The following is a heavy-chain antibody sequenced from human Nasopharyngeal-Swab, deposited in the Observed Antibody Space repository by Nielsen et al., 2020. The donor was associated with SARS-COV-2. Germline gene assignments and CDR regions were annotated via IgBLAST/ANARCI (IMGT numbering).Heavy chain of an antibody. CDR2: IKSKTDGGTT. CDR3: TTATLKTTYYYGSGSYYHDAFDI. V-gene: IGHV3-15*07. D-gene: IGHD3-10*01. CDR1: GFTFSNAG. Sequence: GESLKISCAASGFTFSNAGMNWVRQAPGKGLEWVGRIKSKTDGGTTDYAAHVKGRFTISRDDSKNTLYLQMNSLKTEDTAVYYCTTATLKTTYYYGSGSYYHDAFDIWGQGTMVTVSS. J-gene: IGHJ3*02.